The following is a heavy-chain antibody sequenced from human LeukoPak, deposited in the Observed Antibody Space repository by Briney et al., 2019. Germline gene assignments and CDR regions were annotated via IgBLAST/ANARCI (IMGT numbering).Heavy chain of an antibody. Sequence: PSETLSLTCAVSGYSISSAYYWGWIRQPPGKGLEWIGSIYHSGRTFYNPSLKSRVTISIDTSRNQFSLKLTSVTAADTAVYYCARGRNYDFWSSYHCFDYWGQGTLVTVSS. D-gene: IGHD3-3*01. V-gene: IGHV4-38-2*01. CDR3: ARGRNYDFWSSYHCFDY. J-gene: IGHJ4*02. CDR1: GYSISSAYY. CDR2: IYHSGRT.